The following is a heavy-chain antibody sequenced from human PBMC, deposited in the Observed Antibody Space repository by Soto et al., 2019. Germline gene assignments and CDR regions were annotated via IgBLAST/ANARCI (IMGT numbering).Heavy chain of an antibody. CDR3: AKDRYYDFWSGTLDV. D-gene: IGHD3-3*01. CDR2: ISGSGGST. CDR1: GFTFSSYA. V-gene: IGHV3-23*01. Sequence: EVQLLESGGGLVQPGGSLRLSCAASGFTFSSYAMSWVRQAPGKGLEWVSAISGSGGSTYYADSVKGRFTISRDNSKNTLYLHMNSLRAEDTAVYYCAKDRYYDFWSGTLDVWGKGTTVTVSS. J-gene: IGHJ6*04.